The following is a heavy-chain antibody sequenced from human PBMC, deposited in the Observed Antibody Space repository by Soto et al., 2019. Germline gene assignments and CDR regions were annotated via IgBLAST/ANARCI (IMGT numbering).Heavy chain of an antibody. Sequence: ESGGGLVQPGGSLRLSCAASGLSFSTYAMSWVRQAPGKGLEWVSGTSGSGGITNYADSVKGRFTISRDNSKNTLYLQMNSLRAEDTAVYYCAKANHYYYFDYWGQGTLVTVSS. CDR3: AKANHYYYFDY. J-gene: IGHJ4*02. V-gene: IGHV3-23*01. CDR1: GLSFSTYA. CDR2: TSGSGGIT. D-gene: IGHD1-26*01.